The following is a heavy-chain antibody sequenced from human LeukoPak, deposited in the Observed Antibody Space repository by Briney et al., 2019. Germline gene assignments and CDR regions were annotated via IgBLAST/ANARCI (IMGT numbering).Heavy chain of an antibody. CDR2: IYTSGST. CDR3: ARGRSAAGNFDY. J-gene: IGHJ4*02. V-gene: IGHV4-4*07. D-gene: IGHD6-13*01. Sequence: SETLSLTCTVSGGSISSYYWSWIRQPAGKGLEWIGRIYTSGSTDYNPSLKSRLAISVDTPKNQFSLKVTSVTAADTAVYYCARGRSAAGNFDYWGQGTLVTVSS. CDR1: GGSISSYY.